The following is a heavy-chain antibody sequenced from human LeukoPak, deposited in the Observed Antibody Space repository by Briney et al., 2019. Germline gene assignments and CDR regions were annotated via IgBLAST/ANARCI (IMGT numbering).Heavy chain of an antibody. CDR3: ARGGSGYAGLTIDY. J-gene: IGHJ4*02. Sequence: GGSLRLSCAASGFXFSSYSINWVRQAPGKGQEWVSSISSSSSYIYYADSVKGRFTISRDNAKNSLYLQMNSLRAEDTAVYYCARGGSGYAGLTIDYWGQGTLVTVSS. D-gene: IGHD5-12*01. V-gene: IGHV3-21*01. CDR1: GFXFSSYS. CDR2: ISSSSSYI.